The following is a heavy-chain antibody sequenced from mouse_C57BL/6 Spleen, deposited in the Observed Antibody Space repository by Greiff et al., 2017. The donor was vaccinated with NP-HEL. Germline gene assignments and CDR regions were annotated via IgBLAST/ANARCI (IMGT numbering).Heavy chain of an antibody. CDR1: GYTFTDYE. CDR3: TGGRANAMDY. J-gene: IGHJ4*01. V-gene: IGHV1-15*01. Sequence: QVQLQQSGAELVRPGASVTLSCKASGYTFTDYEMHWVKQTPVHGLEWIGAIDPETGGTAYNQKFKGKAILTADKSSSTAYMELRSLTSEDSAVYYCTGGRANAMDYWGQGTSVTVSS. CDR2: IDPETGGT.